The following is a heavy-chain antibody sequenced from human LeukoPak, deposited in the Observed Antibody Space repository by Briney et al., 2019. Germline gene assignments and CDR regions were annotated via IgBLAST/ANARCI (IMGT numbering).Heavy chain of an antibody. CDR2: IGWDGTNI. CDR3: AKDGPSYSSGWYSFDY. Sequence: GGSLRLSCAASGFTFDRHTMHWVRQPPGKGPEWVSLIGWDGTNIDYADSVKGRFTISRDNSKNTLYLQMNSLRAEDTAVYYCAKDGPSYSSGWYSFDYWGQGTLVTVSS. D-gene: IGHD6-19*01. CDR1: GFTFDRHT. V-gene: IGHV3-43*01. J-gene: IGHJ4*02.